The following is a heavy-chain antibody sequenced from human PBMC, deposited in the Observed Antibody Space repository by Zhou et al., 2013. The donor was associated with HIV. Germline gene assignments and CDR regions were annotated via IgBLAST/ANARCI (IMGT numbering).Heavy chain of an antibody. CDR3: AREGYCSSTSCYEVWRSGGTNYFDY. CDR1: GGTFSSYA. CDR2: IIPIFGTA. D-gene: IGHD2-2*01. V-gene: IGHV1-69*05. Sequence: QVQLVQSGAEVKKPRSSVKVSCKASGGTFSSYAISWVRQAPGQGLEWMGGIIPIFGTANYAQKFQGRVTITTDESTSTAYMELSSLRSEDTAVYYCAREGYCSSTSCYEVWRSGGTNYFDYWGQGTLVTVSS. J-gene: IGHJ4*02.